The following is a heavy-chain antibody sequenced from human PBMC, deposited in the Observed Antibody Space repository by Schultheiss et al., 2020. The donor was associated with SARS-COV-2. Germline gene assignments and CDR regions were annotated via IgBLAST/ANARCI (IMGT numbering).Heavy chain of an antibody. CDR2: IYHSGST. V-gene: IGHV4-34*01. Sequence: SETLSLTCAVYGGSFSGYYWSWIRQPPGKGLEWIGEIYHSGSTNYNPSLKSRVTISVDKSKNQFSLKLSSVTAADTAVYYCARGLRREYYYYGMDVWGQGTTVTVSS. CDR3: ARGLRREYYYYGMDV. J-gene: IGHJ6*02. CDR1: GGSFSGYY. D-gene: IGHD1-26*01.